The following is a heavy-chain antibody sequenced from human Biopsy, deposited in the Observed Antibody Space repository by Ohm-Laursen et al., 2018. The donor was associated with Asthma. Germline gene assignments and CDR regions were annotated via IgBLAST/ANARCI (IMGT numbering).Heavy chain of an antibody. Sequence: TLSLTCAVSGGSMSSSSYSWGWIRQPPGKGLEWIGSISYTGNTDIPSLRNRVTLSVYISKNNFSRKLTSVTAADTAVFYCSRHWNWGSFFDYWGQGMLVTVSS. D-gene: IGHD7-27*01. J-gene: IGHJ4*02. CDR2: ISYTGNT. CDR3: SRHWNWGSFFDY. V-gene: IGHV4-39*01. CDR1: GGSMSSSSYS.